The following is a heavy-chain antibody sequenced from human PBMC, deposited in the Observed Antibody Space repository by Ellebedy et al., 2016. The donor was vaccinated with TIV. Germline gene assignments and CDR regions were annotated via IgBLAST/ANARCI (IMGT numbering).Heavy chain of an antibody. CDR2: ISYSGRT. V-gene: IGHV4-39*01. CDR1: GDSINSSRYY. J-gene: IGHJ4*02. D-gene: IGHD3-16*01. CDR3: ARPDSGGWYVWGC. Sequence: MPSETLSLTCTVSGDSINSSRYYWGWIRQPPGKGLEWIASISYSGRTYYSPSLKSRVTVSVDTSQNQVSLRLTSVIAADTAVYYCARPDSGGWYVWGCWGQGTLVTVSS.